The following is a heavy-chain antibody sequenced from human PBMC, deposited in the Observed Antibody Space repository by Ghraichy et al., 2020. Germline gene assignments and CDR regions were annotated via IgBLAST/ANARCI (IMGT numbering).Heavy chain of an antibody. CDR3: ARPISMIVVGGNGNDY. J-gene: IGHJ4*02. CDR1: GFTFSSYS. CDR2: ISKSGDYI. Sequence: GGSLRLSCAASGFTFSSYSMNWVRQAPGKGLEWVSSISKSGDYISYADSVKGRFTISRDNAKNSLHLQINSLRAEDTAVYYCARPISMIVVGGNGNDYWGQGTLVTVSS. V-gene: IGHV3-21*01. D-gene: IGHD3-22*01.